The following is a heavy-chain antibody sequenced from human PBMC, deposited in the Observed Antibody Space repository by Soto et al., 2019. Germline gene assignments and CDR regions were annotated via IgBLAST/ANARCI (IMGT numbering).Heavy chain of an antibody. Sequence: QVQLVQSGAEVKKPRASVKVSCKTSGDNFTNFDLNWVRQATGQGLEWMGWMRANSGDTGNAQKFQGRVSMTRSTSISTAYMELSSLRAEDTAVYYCARYIYGQGFKAWGQGTLVIVSS. CDR3: ARYIYGQGFKA. CDR2: MRANSGDT. D-gene: IGHD5-18*01. J-gene: IGHJ5*02. V-gene: IGHV1-8*01. CDR1: GDNFTNFD.